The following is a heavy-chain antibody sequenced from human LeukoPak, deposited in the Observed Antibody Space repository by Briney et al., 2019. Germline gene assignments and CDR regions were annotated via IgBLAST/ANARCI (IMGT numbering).Heavy chain of an antibody. CDR2: INPSGGST. CDR1: GYTFTSYY. D-gene: IGHD5-12*01. Sequence: GASVKVSCKASGYTFTSYYMHWVRQAPGQGLEWMGIINPSGGSTSYAQKFQGRVTMTRDTSTSTVYMELSSLRSEDTAVYYCARDLLIRYSGYDFEPADAFDIWGQGTLVTVSS. J-gene: IGHJ3*02. CDR3: ARDLLIRYSGYDFEPADAFDI. V-gene: IGHV1-46*01.